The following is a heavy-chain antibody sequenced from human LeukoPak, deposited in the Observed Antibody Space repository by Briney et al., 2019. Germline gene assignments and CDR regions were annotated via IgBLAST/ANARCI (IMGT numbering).Heavy chain of an antibody. Sequence: PGGSLRLSCAASGFTFSSYAMSWVRQAPGKGLEWVSAISGSGGSTYYADSVKGRFTISRDNSKNTLYLQMNSLRAEDTAVYYCAKDLPLSYYDSSGFFDYWGQGTLVTVSS. CDR1: GFTFSSYA. CDR2: ISGSGGST. D-gene: IGHD3-22*01. J-gene: IGHJ4*02. V-gene: IGHV3-23*01. CDR3: AKDLPLSYYDSSGFFDY.